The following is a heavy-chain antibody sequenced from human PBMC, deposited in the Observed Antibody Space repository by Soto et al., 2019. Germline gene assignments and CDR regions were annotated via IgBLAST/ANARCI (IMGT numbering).Heavy chain of an antibody. CDR1: GFTFSSYA. CDR3: AKSSLDLWFGELGAFDI. CDR2: ISGSGGST. Sequence: GGSLRLSCAASGFTFSSYAMSWVRQAPGKGLEWVSAISGSGGSTYYADSVKGRVTISRDNSKNTLYLQMNSLRAEDTAVYYCAKSSLDLWFGELGAFDIWGQGTMVTVSS. V-gene: IGHV3-23*01. D-gene: IGHD3-10*01. J-gene: IGHJ3*02.